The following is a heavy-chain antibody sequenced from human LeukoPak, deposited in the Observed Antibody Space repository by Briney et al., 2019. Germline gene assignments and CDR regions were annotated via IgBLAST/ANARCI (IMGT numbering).Heavy chain of an antibody. CDR3: ARSHSGSLRAPFDY. D-gene: IGHD3-10*01. CDR2: ISPYNDNT. J-gene: IGHJ4*02. Sequence: ASVKVSCKASGYTFTNYGLIWVRQALGQGLKWMGRISPYNDNTKYGQKFQDRVTMTTDKTTNTAYMELRTLRSDDTAVYYCARSHSGSLRAPFDYWGQGTLVTVSS. V-gene: IGHV1-18*01. CDR1: GYTFTNYG.